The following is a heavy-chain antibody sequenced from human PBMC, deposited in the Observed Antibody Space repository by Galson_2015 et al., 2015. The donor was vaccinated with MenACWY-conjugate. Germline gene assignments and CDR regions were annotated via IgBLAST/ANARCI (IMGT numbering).Heavy chain of an antibody. CDR2: IRVSNGDT. J-gene: IGHJ4*02. Sequence: SVKVSCKASGYTFISYGITWVRQAPGQGLEWMGRIRVSNGDTKFAQSFQDRVSMIADTSTDTAYMELRYLRSDDTALYYCARYSSLYDYFDSWGQGTLVTVSS. CDR1: GYTFISYG. CDR3: ARYSSLYDYFDS. V-gene: IGHV1-18*01. D-gene: IGHD6-19*01.